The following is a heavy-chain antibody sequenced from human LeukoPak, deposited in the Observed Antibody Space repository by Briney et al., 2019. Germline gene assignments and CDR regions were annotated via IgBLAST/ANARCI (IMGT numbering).Heavy chain of an antibody. CDR1: GFTFSSYA. CDR2: ISGSGGST. J-gene: IGHJ4*02. CDR3: AKDPVPGYSSGWYNYFDY. Sequence: GGSLRLSCAASGFTFSSYAMGWVRQAPGKGLEWVSAISGSGGSTYYADSVKGRFTISRDNSKNTLYLQMNSLRAEDTAVYYCAKDPVPGYSSGWYNYFDYWGQGTLVTVSS. V-gene: IGHV3-23*01. D-gene: IGHD6-19*01.